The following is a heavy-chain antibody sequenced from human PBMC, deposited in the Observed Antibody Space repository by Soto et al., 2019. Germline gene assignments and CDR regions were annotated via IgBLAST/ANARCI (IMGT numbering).Heavy chain of an antibody. D-gene: IGHD5-12*01. CDR2: IIPVLGAA. CDR3: ARVAPWLGYYFDY. J-gene: IGHJ4*02. Sequence: QVQLVQSGAEVRKPGSSVQVSCKASGGTFDNYAIVWVRQAPGQGLEWVGGIIPVLGAANYAQKFQDKVTITADASTRTAYMGLSSLTSEDTAVYYCARVAPWLGYYFDYWGQGTLVTVSS. V-gene: IGHV1-69*01. CDR1: GGTFDNYA.